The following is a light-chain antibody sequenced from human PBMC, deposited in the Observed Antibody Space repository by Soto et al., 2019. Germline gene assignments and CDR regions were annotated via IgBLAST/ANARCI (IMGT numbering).Light chain of an antibody. V-gene: IGKV3-15*01. CDR3: QVYGSSSKT. CDR1: QSINSN. CDR2: DAS. J-gene: IGKJ1*01. Sequence: ETVMTQSPATLSVSPGERVTLSCRASQSINSNLAWYQQRPGQAPRVLIYDASTRATAVPARFSGSGSGTEFTLTISSLQSEDFAVYYCQVYGSSSKTFGQGTRVELK.